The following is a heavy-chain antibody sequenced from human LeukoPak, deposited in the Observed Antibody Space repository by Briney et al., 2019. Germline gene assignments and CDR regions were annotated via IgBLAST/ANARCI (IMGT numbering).Heavy chain of an antibody. CDR2: INHSGST. CDR1: GGSFSGYY. CDR3: ARGGKYCSGGSCYRRLISNWFDP. V-gene: IGHV4-34*01. D-gene: IGHD2-15*01. J-gene: IGHJ5*02. Sequence: SETLSLTCAVYGGSFSGYYWSWIRQPPGKGLEWIGEINHSGSTNYNPSLKSRVTISVDTSKNQFSLKLSSVTAADTAVYYCARGGKYCSGGSCYRRLISNWFDPWGQGTLVTVSS.